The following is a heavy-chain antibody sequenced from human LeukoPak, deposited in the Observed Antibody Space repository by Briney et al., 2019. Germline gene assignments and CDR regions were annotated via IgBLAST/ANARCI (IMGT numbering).Heavy chain of an antibody. J-gene: IGHJ3*02. CDR2: ISNDAARP. CDR1: GFPFSTYA. D-gene: IGHD3-10*01. CDR3: VKYRSIVFGDI. V-gene: IGHV3-23*01. Sequence: GGSLTPSCDPSGFPFSTYAMSGVRQAPGKGLEWVSTISNDAARPYYAHPVRGRFTISQDNSRGSRGSLYVQMNSLRAEDTALYFCVKYRSIVFGDIWGQGTMVSVSS.